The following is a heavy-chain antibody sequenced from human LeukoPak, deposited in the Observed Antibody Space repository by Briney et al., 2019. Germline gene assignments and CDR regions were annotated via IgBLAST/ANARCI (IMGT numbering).Heavy chain of an antibody. Sequence: PGRSLRLSCAASGFTFSSYGMHWVRQAPGKGLEWVAVIWYDGSNKYYADSVKGRFTISRDNSKNTLYLQMNSLRAEDTAVYYCARESYSSSCYPYYGMDVWGQGTTVTVSS. V-gene: IGHV3-33*01. D-gene: IGHD6-13*01. J-gene: IGHJ6*02. CDR3: ARESYSSSCYPYYGMDV. CDR2: IWYDGSNK. CDR1: GFTFSSYG.